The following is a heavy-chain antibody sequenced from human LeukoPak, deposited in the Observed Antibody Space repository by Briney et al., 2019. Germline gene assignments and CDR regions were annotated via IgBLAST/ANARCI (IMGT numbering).Heavy chain of an antibody. V-gene: IGHV3-11*01. CDR1: GFTFSDYY. D-gene: IGHD3-16*01. CDR2: ISSSGSTI. CDR3: ARDPLFGIVTLDY. J-gene: IGHJ4*02. Sequence: GSLRLSCAASGFTFSDYYMSWIRQAPGKGLEWVSYISSSGSTIYYADPVKGRFTISRDNAKNSLYLQMNSLRAEDTAVYYCARDPLFGIVTLDYWGQGTLVTVSS.